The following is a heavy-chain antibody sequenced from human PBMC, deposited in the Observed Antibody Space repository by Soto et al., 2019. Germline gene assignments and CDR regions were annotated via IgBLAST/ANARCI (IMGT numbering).Heavy chain of an antibody. Sequence: GASVKVSCKVSGYTLTELSMHWVRQAPGKGLEWMGGFDPEDGETIYAQKFQGRVTMTEDTSTDTAYMELSSLRSEDTAVYYCATSLRDSSKPSFDYWGQGTLVTVSS. V-gene: IGHV1-24*01. CDR3: ATSLRDSSKPSFDY. D-gene: IGHD4-4*01. CDR2: FDPEDGET. J-gene: IGHJ4*02. CDR1: GYTLTELS.